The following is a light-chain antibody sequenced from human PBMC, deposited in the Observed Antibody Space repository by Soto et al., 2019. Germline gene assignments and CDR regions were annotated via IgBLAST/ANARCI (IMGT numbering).Light chain of an antibody. CDR2: DDN. V-gene: IGLV1-51*01. J-gene: IGLJ2*01. CDR3: ATWDRSLSAVV. Sequence: QSVLTQPPSVSAAPGQKVTISCSGSSYNIGNNYVSWYQQFPGTAPKILIYDDNKQPSGIPDRFSGSKSGTSATLGITGLQTGDEADYYCATWDRSLSAVVFGGGTKLTVL. CDR1: SYNIGNNY.